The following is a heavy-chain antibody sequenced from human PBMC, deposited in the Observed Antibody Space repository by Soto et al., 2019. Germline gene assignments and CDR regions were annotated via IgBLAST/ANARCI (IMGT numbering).Heavy chain of an antibody. CDR3: ASTVVVTAILDYFDY. CDR1: GGTFSSYA. D-gene: IGHD2-21*02. V-gene: IGHV1-69*13. Sequence: GASVKVSCKASGGTFSSYAISWVRQAPGQGLEWMGGIIPIFGTANYAQKFQGRVTITADESTSTAYMELSSLRSEDTAVYYRASTVVVTAILDYFDYWGQGTLVTVSS. J-gene: IGHJ4*02. CDR2: IIPIFGTA.